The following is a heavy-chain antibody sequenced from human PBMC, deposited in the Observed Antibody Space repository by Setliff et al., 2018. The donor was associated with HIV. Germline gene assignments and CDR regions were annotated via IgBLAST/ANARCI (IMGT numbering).Heavy chain of an antibody. CDR3: ARQLLWFGESGLHMDV. D-gene: IGHD3-10*01. J-gene: IGHJ6*03. CDR1: GGTFNINA. Sequence: ASVKVSCKASGGTFNINAVTWVRQAPGQGLEWVGAINTNTGNPTYAQGFTGRFVFSLDTSVSTAYLQISSLKAEDTAIYYCARQLLWFGESGLHMDVWGKGTTVTVSS. V-gene: IGHV7-4-1*02. CDR2: INTNTGNP.